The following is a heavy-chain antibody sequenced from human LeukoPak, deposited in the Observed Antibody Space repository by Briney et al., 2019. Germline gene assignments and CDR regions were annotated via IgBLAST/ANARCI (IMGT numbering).Heavy chain of an antibody. CDR3: ARAGFGGYYDSSGYYLTHFDY. CDR1: GYTFTSYG. J-gene: IGHJ4*02. Sequence: ASVKVSCKASGYTFTSYGISWVRQAPGQGLEWMGWISAYNGNTNYAQKLQGRVTMTTDTSTSTAYMELRSLRSDDTAVYYCARAGFGGYYDSSGYYLTHFDYWGQGTLVTVSS. V-gene: IGHV1-18*01. CDR2: ISAYNGNT. D-gene: IGHD3-22*01.